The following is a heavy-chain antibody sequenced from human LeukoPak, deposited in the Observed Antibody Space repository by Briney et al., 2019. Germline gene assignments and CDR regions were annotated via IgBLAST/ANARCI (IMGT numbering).Heavy chain of an antibody. Sequence: GASVKVSCKASGYTFTSYGISWVRQAPGQGLEWMGWISAYNGNTNYAQKFQGRVTITADESTSTAYMELSSLRSEDTAVYYCARSYYYDSSGYYSFDYWGQGTLVTVSS. CDR2: ISAYNGNT. D-gene: IGHD3-22*01. CDR3: ARSYYYDSSGYYSFDY. J-gene: IGHJ4*02. CDR1: GYTFTSYG. V-gene: IGHV1-18*01.